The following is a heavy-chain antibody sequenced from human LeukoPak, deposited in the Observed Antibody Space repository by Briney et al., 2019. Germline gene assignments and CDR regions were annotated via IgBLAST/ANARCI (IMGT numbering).Heavy chain of an antibody. J-gene: IGHJ4*02. Sequence: QPGGSLRLSCAASGFTFNNYGMHWVRQAPGKGLEWVAVISYDGRNKHYPDSVKGRFTISRDISTDTLWLQMDSLRAEDTAVYYCARGLEDYYGSGSYYSFDYWGQGTLVTVSS. CDR2: ISYDGRNK. CDR1: GFTFNNYG. CDR3: ARGLEDYYGSGSYYSFDY. V-gene: IGHV3-30*03. D-gene: IGHD3-10*01.